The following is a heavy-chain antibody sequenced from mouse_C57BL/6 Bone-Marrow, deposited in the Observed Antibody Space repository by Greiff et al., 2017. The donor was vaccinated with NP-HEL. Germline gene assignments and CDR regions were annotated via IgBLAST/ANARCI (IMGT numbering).Heavy chain of an antibody. Sequence: QVQLQQPGAELVMPGASVKLSCTASGYTFTSYWMHWVKQRPGQGLEWIGEIDPSDSYTNYNQKFKGKSTLTVDKSSSTAYMQLSSLTSEDSAVYYCARSSTMDYWGQGTTLTVSS. CDR2: IDPSDSYT. J-gene: IGHJ2*01. V-gene: IGHV1-69*01. CDR1: GYTFTSYW. CDR3: ARSSTMDY. D-gene: IGHD2-1*01.